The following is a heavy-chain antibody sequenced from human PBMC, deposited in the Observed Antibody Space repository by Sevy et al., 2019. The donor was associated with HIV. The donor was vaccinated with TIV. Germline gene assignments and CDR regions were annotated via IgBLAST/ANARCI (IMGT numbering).Heavy chain of an antibody. CDR1: GYIFSDYD. D-gene: IGHD2-21*02. V-gene: IGHV1-46*01. J-gene: IGHJ4*02. CDR2: ISPSSGLT. CDR3: ARLRSCGGACYIFDY. Sequence: ASVKVSCKASGYIFSDYDMQWVGQAPGQGLEGMGLISPSSGLTTYAQGFQDRLTITRDTSAATVYMELSRLTSEDTAVYYCARLRSCGGACYIFDYWGQGALVTVSS.